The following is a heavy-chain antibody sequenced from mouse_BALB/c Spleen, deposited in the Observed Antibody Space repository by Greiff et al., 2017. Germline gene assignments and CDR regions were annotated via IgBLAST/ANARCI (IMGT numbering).Heavy chain of an antibody. V-gene: IGHV1-4*01. CDR2: INPSSGYT. D-gene: IGHD2-14*01. CDR3: ARRHDEGACLAY. Sequence: VQLKQSGAELARPGASVKMSCKASGYTFTSYTMHWVKQRPGQGLEWIGYINPSSGYTNYNQKFKDKATLTADKSSSTAYMQLSSLTSEDSAVYYCARRHDEGACLAYWGQGTLVTVSA. J-gene: IGHJ3*01. CDR1: GYTFTSYT.